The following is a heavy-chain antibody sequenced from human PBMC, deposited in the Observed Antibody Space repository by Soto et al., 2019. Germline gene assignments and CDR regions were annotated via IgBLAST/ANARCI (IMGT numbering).Heavy chain of an antibody. CDR2: INHSGST. CDR3: ASYGDYTGGGFDY. CDR1: GGSFSGYY. D-gene: IGHD4-17*01. Sequence: QVQLQQWGAGLLKPSETLSLTCAVYGGSFSGYYWSWIRQPPGKGLEWIGEINHSGSTNYNPSLKSRTTISVDTSKNQSSLKLSSVPAADTAVYYCASYGDYTGGGFDYWGQGTLVTVSS. V-gene: IGHV4-34*01. J-gene: IGHJ4*02.